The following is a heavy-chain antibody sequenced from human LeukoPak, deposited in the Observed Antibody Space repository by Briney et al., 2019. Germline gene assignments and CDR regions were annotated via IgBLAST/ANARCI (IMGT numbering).Heavy chain of an antibody. Sequence: PSETLSLTCAVYGGSFSGHYWSWIRQPPGKGLEWIGEINHSGSTNYNPSLKSRVTISVDTSKNQFSLKLSSVTAADTAMYYCARGLAYSYGYDAFDIWGQGTMVTVSS. V-gene: IGHV4-34*01. CDR2: INHSGST. CDR1: GGSFSGHY. J-gene: IGHJ3*02. CDR3: ARGLAYSYGYDAFDI. D-gene: IGHD5-18*01.